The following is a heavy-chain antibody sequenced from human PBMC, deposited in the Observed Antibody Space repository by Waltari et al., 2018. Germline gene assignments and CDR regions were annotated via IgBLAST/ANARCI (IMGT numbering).Heavy chain of an antibody. CDR3: ATANIAARPLAFDI. CDR2: FDPEDGET. V-gene: IGHV1-24*01. CDR1: GYTLTELS. J-gene: IGHJ3*02. Sequence: QVQLVQSGAEVKTPGASVKVSCKVSGYTLTELSMHWVRQAPGKGLEWMGGFDPEDGETTYAQKFQGRVTMTEDTSTDTAYMELSSLRSEDTAVYYCATANIAARPLAFDIWGQGTMVTVSS. D-gene: IGHD6-6*01.